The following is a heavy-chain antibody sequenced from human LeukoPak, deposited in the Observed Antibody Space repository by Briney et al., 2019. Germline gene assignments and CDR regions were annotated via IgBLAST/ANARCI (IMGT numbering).Heavy chain of an antibody. J-gene: IGHJ4*02. D-gene: IGHD6-19*01. CDR3: ATSIAVAANGFDY. V-gene: IGHV1-24*01. CDR2: FDPEDGEI. Sequence: ASVKVSCKVSGYTLTELSMHWVRQALGKGLEWMGGFDPEDGEIIYAQKLQGRVTMTEDTSTDTAYMELSSLRSEDTAVYYCATSIAVAANGFDYWGQGTQVTVSS. CDR1: GYTLTELS.